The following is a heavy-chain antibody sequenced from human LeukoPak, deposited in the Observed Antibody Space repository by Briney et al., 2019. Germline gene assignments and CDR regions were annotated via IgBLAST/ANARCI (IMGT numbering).Heavy chain of an antibody. CDR3: ARDFYYDNSGYYPGDY. D-gene: IGHD3-22*01. Sequence: ASVTVSCKASGYTFTAYHMHWVRQAPGQGLEWMGIINPSGGSTSYAQKFQGRVTMTRDMSTSTVYMELSSLRSEDTAVYYCARDFYYDNSGYYPGDYWGQGTLVTVSS. J-gene: IGHJ4*02. CDR2: INPSGGST. CDR1: GYTFTAYH. V-gene: IGHV1-46*01.